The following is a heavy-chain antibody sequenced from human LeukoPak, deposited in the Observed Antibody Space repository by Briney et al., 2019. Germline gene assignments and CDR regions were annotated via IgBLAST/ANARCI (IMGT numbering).Heavy chain of an antibody. CDR3: ASYYYYGSGSYQYYFDY. CDR2: IIPIFGTA. Sequence: ASVKVSCKASGGTFSSYAISWVRQAPGQGLEWMGGIIPIFGTANYAQKFQGRVTITADESTSTAYMELSRLRSEDTAVYYCASYYYYGSGSYQYYFDYWGQGTLVTVSS. D-gene: IGHD3-10*01. J-gene: IGHJ4*01. CDR1: GGTFSSYA. V-gene: IGHV1-69*13.